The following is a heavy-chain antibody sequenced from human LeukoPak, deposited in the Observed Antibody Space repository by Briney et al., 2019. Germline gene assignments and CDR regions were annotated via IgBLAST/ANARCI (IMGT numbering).Heavy chain of an antibody. Sequence: GGSLRLSCAASGFTFSNAWMSWVRQAPGKGLEWVGRIKSKTDGGTTDYAAPVKGRFTISCDDSKNTLYLQMNSLKTQDTAVYYCTTDYPYDSSGYDYWGQGTLVTVSS. CDR2: IKSKTDGGTT. J-gene: IGHJ4*02. CDR3: TTDYPYDSSGYDY. CDR1: GFTFSNAW. D-gene: IGHD3-22*01. V-gene: IGHV3-15*01.